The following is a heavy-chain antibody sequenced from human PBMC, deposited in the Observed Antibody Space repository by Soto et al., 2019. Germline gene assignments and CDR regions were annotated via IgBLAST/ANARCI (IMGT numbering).Heavy chain of an antibody. CDR2: TYYRSKWYN. D-gene: IGHD3-3*02. CDR1: GDSVSSNNAA. J-gene: IGHJ2*01. CDR3: ARAHLTAFRLMWYLDL. Sequence: SQTLSLTCAISGDSVSSNNAAWHWIRQSPSRGLEWLGRTYYRSKWYNDYAMSVKGRITINPDTSKDHFSLQLNSVTPEDTAVYYCARAHLTAFRLMWYLDLWGRGTLVTVSS. V-gene: IGHV6-1*01.